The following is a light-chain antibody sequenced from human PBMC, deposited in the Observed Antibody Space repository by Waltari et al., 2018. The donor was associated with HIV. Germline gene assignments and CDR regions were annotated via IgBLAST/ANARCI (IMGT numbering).Light chain of an antibody. CDR3: QSTDSSGTRI. J-gene: IGLJ2*01. CDR2: KDK. V-gene: IGLV3-25*03. CDR1: ALPKQY. Sequence: SSELTQPPSVSASPGQTARIPCPGDALPKQYTSWYQQKPGTAPELVRYKDKERPSGILERYSGSTSGTTVTLTISGLQAEDEADYYCQSTDSSGTRIFGGGTKLTVL.